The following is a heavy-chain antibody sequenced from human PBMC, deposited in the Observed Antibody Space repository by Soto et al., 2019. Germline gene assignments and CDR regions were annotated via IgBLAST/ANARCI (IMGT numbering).Heavy chain of an antibody. CDR2: IYPGDSDT. J-gene: IGHJ3*02. D-gene: IGHD6-25*01. V-gene: IGHV5-51*01. CDR1: GDSCTIHW. CDR3: ARSIAAASTGIVAFDI. Sequence: EYLNVPCTGPGDSCTIHWIRWVRQLAGKGLEWMGIIYPGDSDTRHSPSFQGQVTISADKSISTAYLQWSSLKASDTAMYYCARSIAAASTGIVAFDIWGEGTMGTV.